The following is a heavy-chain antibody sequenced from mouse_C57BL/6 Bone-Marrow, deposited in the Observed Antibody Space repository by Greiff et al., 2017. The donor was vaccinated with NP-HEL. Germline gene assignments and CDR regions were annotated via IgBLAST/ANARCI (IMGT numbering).Heavy chain of an antibody. D-gene: IGHD2-1*01. CDR1: GYTFTDYN. J-gene: IGHJ3*01. Sequence: VQLKQSGPELVKPGASVKIPCKASGYTFTDYNMDWVKQSHGKSLEWIGDINPNNGGTIYNQKFKGKATLTVDKSSSTAYMELRSLTSEDTAVYYCASRRGGNWGFAYWGQGTLVTVSA. CDR3: ASRRGGNWGFAY. CDR2: INPNNGGT. V-gene: IGHV1-18*01.